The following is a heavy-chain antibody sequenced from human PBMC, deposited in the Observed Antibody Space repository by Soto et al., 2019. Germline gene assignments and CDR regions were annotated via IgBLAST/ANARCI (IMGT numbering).Heavy chain of an antibody. V-gene: IGHV3-53*01. CDR2: IYSGGYT. D-gene: IGHD1-7*01. CDR3: ARDEELELLAFDI. J-gene: IGHJ3*02. Sequence: GGSLRLSCAVSGFTVSNNYTSWVRQAPGKGMEGVSVIYSGGYTAYGDSVKGRFTISRDNSKNTLYLQMNSLRADDTAVYYCARDEELELLAFDIWGQGTMVTVSS. CDR1: GFTVSNNY.